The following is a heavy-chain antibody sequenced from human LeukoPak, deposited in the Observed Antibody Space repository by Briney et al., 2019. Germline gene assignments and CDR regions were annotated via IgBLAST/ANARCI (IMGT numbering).Heavy chain of an antibody. J-gene: IGHJ4*02. CDR2: IYYSGST. V-gene: IGHV4-31*03. CDR1: GGSISSGGYY. D-gene: IGHD4-17*01. Sequence: SETLSLTCTVSGGSISSGGYYWSWIRQHPGKGLEWIGYIYYSGSTYCNPSLKSRVTISVDTSKNQFSLKLSSVTAADTAVYYCASGDYKNFDYWGQGTLVTVSS. CDR3: ASGDYKNFDY.